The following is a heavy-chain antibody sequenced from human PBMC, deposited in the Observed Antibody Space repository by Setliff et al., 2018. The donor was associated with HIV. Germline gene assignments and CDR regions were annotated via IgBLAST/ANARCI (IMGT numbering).Heavy chain of an antibody. V-gene: IGHV4-34*01. J-gene: IGHJ4*02. CDR2: INHSGST. Sequence: SETLSLTCAVYGGSFSGYYWSWIRQPPGKGLEWIGEINHSGSTNYNPSLKSRVTISVDTSKNQFSLKLSSVTAADTAMYYCVRDGARGVNDLDYWGQGTLVTVSS. CDR3: VRDGARGVNDLDY. D-gene: IGHD3-10*01. CDR1: GGSFSGYY.